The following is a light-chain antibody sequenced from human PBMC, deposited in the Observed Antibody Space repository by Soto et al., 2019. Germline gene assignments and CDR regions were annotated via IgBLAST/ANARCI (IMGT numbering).Light chain of an antibody. CDR3: IAYTGSSASYV. CDR1: SSDIGTYNH. CDR2: EVS. Sequence: QSALTQPASVSGSPGQSITISCSGTSSDIGTYNHVAWYQQFPGKSPKLTIYEVSSRPSGVSSRFSGSKSGNTAFLTITGLQPQDEADYYCIAYTGSSASYVFGSGTKLTVL. V-gene: IGLV2-14*01. J-gene: IGLJ1*01.